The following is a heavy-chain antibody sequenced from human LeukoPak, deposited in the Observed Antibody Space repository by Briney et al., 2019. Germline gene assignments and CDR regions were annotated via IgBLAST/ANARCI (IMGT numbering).Heavy chain of an antibody. V-gene: IGHV3-23*01. CDR2: INNGAGDT. CDR1: GFIFTDYA. Sequence: GGSLILSCQASGFIFTDYAMSWVRQAPRKGLEWVSSINNGAGDTFFADSVKGRFTISRDDSRGMVYLQMNSLTAEDTAVYYCARSGLATGHYWGQGTLVTVSS. D-gene: IGHD6-25*01. CDR3: ARSGLATGHY. J-gene: IGHJ4*02.